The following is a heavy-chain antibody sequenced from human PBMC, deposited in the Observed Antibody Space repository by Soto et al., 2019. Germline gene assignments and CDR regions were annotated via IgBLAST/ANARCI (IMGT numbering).Heavy chain of an antibody. CDR1: AFTFSSYN. D-gene: IGHD2-21*01. CDR2: ISSSSSYI. J-gene: IGHJ6*02. V-gene: IGHV3-21*01. Sequence: XGSLRLSCAASAFTFSSYNMNWVRQAPGKGLDWVSSISSSSSYIYYADAVKGRFTISRDNAKNSLYLQMNSLRAEDTAVYYCARDYFVYCGGECRPSYYYGMDVWGQGTTVTVSS. CDR3: ARDYFVYCGGECRPSYYYGMDV.